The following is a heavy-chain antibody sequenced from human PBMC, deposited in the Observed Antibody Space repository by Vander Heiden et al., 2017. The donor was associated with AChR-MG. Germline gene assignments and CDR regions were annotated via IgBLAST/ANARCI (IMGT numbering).Heavy chain of an antibody. J-gene: IGHJ6*02. Sequence: QVQLVESGGGVVQPGRSLRLSCAASGFTLSSYGMHWVRQAPGKGLEWVAVISYDGSNKYYADSVKGRFTISRDNSKNTLYLQMNSLRAEDTAVYYCAKDQDYYYYGMDVWGQGTTVTVSS. CDR1: GFTLSSYG. CDR3: AKDQDYYYYGMDV. V-gene: IGHV3-30*18. CDR2: ISYDGSNK.